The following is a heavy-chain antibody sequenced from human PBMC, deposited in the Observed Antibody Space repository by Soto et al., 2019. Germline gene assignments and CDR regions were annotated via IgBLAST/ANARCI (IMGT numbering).Heavy chain of an antibody. D-gene: IGHD3-9*01. CDR1: GYTFARYG. CDR3: AREALPDYEILTGYYSTFYGLDV. J-gene: IGHJ6*02. V-gene: IGHV1-18*01. Sequence: ASVKVSCKASGYTFARYGFSWVRQAPGQGLEWMGWISGDNGHTNYAQKFQDRVTMAIDTSTSTAYMELRSLTSDDTAVYYCAREALPDYEILTGYYSTFYGLDVWGQGTTVTVSS. CDR2: ISGDNGHT.